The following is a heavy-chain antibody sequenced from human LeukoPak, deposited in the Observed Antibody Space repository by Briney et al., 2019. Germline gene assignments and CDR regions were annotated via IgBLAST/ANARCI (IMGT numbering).Heavy chain of an antibody. CDR3: ARLELSSSWYYGY. CDR1: GGSISSYY. V-gene: IGHV4-4*09. CDR2: IYTSGST. D-gene: IGHD6-13*01. Sequence: SETLSLTCTVSGGSISSYYWSWIRQPPGKGLEGIGYIYTSGSTNYNPSLKSRVTISVDTSKNQFSLKLSSVTAADTAVYYCARLELSSSWYYGYWGQGTLVTVSS. J-gene: IGHJ4*02.